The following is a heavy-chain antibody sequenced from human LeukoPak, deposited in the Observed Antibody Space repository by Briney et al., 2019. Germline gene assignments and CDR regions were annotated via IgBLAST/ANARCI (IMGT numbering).Heavy chain of an antibody. CDR2: IYYSGST. CDR1: GGSISSSSYY. CDR3: ARHVFDYDSSGYYYFDY. D-gene: IGHD3-22*01. V-gene: IGHV4-39*01. J-gene: IGHJ4*02. Sequence: SETLSLTCTVSGGSISSSSYYWGWIRQPPGKGLEWIGSIYYSGSTYYNPSLKSRVTISVDTSKNQFSLELSSVTAADTAVYYCARHVFDYDSSGYYYFDYWGQGTLVTVSS.